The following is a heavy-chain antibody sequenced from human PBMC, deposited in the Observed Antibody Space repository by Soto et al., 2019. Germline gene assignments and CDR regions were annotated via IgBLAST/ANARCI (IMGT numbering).Heavy chain of an antibody. CDR1: GGSISSSSYY. V-gene: IGHV4-39*01. J-gene: IGHJ5*02. CDR2: IYYSGST. CDR3: QLLQYNWFDP. D-gene: IGHD2-2*01. Sequence: SETLSLTCTVSGGSISSSSYYWGWIRQPPGKGLEWIGSIYYSGSTYYNPSLKSRVTISVDTSKNQFSLKLSSVTAADTAVYYCQLLQYNWFDPWGQGTLVTVSS.